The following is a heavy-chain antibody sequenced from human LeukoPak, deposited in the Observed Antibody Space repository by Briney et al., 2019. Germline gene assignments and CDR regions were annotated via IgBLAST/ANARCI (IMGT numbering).Heavy chain of an antibody. Sequence: PGRSLRLSCAASGFTFSSYGMHWVRQAPGKGLEWVAVIWYGGSNKYYADSVKGRFTISRDNSKNTLYLQMNSLRAEDTAVYYCAKSDYSNYYALFDYWGQGTLVTVSS. CDR1: GFTFSSYG. CDR2: IWYGGSNK. J-gene: IGHJ4*02. CDR3: AKSDYSNYYALFDY. D-gene: IGHD4-11*01. V-gene: IGHV3-30*18.